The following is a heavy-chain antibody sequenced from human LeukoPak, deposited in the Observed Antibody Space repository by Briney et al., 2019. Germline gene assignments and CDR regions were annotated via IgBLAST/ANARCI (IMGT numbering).Heavy chain of an antibody. CDR2: LNPNDGDT. Sequence: ASVKVSCKASGYTFTDYYMHWVRQAPGQGFEWMGWLNPNDGDTNYAQKFQGRVTMTRDTSISTAHMEVSRLRSDDTAVYYCARANFLYCSSTTCLFDYWGQGTLVTVSS. CDR1: GYTFTDYY. D-gene: IGHD2-2*01. J-gene: IGHJ4*02. CDR3: ARANFLYCSSTTCLFDY. V-gene: IGHV1-2*02.